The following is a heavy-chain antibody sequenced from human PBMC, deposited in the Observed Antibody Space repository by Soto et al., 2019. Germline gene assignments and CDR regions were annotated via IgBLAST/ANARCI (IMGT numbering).Heavy chain of an antibody. CDR3: ARSGHTFVGVV. V-gene: IGHV4-59*01. J-gene: IGHJ4*02. CDR2: LHYSGSA. D-gene: IGHD3-16*01. Sequence: PSETLSLTCTVSGASMIDYYGSWIRQSPGKGLEHIGYLHYSGSANYNPSLKSRVTISMDTSKNQFFLKPNSVTAADTAIYYCARSGHTFVGVVWGQGIPVTVSS. CDR1: GASMIDYY.